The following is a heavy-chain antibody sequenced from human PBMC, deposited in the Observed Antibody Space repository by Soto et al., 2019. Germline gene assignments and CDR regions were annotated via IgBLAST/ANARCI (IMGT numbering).Heavy chain of an antibody. J-gene: IGHJ6*02. D-gene: IGHD3-10*01. Sequence: SGPTLVNPTQTLTLTCTFSGFSLSTSGVGVGWIRQPPGKALEWLALIYWDDDKRYSPSLKSRLTITKDTSKNQVVLKMTNMNPVDTATYFCAHQGIYGWGIFLDYTVLGVGGQGTRVT. CDR3: AHQGIYGWGIFLDYTVLGV. CDR1: GFSLSTSGVG. V-gene: IGHV2-5*02. CDR2: IYWDDDK.